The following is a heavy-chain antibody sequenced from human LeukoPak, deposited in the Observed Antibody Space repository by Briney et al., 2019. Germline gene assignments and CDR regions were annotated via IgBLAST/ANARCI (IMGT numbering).Heavy chain of an antibody. D-gene: IGHD6-13*01. V-gene: IGHV3-23*01. CDR1: GFTFSSYA. CDR2: ISGGGGST. Sequence: GGSLRLSCAASGFTFSSYAMSWVRQAPGKGLEWVSDISGGGGSTYYADAVKGRFTISGDNSKNTLYLQMNSLRAEDTAVYYCANYSGSSRWFDYWGQGTLVTVSS. J-gene: IGHJ4*02. CDR3: ANYSGSSRWFDY.